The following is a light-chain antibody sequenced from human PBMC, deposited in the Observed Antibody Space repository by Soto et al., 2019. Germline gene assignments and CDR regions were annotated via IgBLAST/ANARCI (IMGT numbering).Light chain of an antibody. J-gene: IGKJ2*01. Sequence: DIQMTQSPSSLSASVGDRVTITCRASQSISNYLNWYQQEPGKAPNLLIYDASSLQSGVPSRFSGSGSGTDFTLTISSLQPEDFATYYCQQSYSTPPGTFGQGTKLEIK. CDR3: QQSYSTPPGT. CDR2: DAS. V-gene: IGKV1-39*01. CDR1: QSISNY.